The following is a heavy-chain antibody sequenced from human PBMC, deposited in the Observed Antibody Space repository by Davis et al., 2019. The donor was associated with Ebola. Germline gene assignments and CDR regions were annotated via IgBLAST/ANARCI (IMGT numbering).Heavy chain of an antibody. CDR2: IIPIFGTA. V-gene: IGHV1-69*06. CDR1: GGTFSSYA. Sequence: AASVKVSCKASGGTFSSYAISWVRQAPGQGLEWMGGIIPIFGTANYAQKFQGRVTITADKSTSTAYMELSSLRSEDTAVYYCASPRIYYYYYYGMDVWGQGTTVTVSS. D-gene: IGHD2/OR15-2a*01. J-gene: IGHJ6*02. CDR3: ASPRIYYYYYYGMDV.